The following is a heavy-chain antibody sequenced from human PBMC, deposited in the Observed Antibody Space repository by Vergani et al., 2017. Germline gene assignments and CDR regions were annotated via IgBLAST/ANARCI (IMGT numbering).Heavy chain of an antibody. CDR1: GGSISSGDYY. CDR3: ARGRRSYRGRVDAFDI. D-gene: IGHD3-16*02. CDR2: IYYSGST. J-gene: IGHJ3*02. V-gene: IGHV4-30-4*08. Sequence: QVQLQESGPGLVKPSQTLSLTCTVSGGSISSGDYYWSWIRQPPGKGLEWIGYIYYSGSTYYNPSLKSRVTISVDTSKNQFSLTLSSVTAADTAVYYCARGRRSYRGRVDAFDIWGQGTMVTVSS.